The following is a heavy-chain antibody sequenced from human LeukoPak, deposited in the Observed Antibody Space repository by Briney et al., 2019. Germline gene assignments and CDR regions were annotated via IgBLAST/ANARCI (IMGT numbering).Heavy chain of an antibody. V-gene: IGHV3-23*01. CDR3: ARNGYCTNGVCYTTGGDY. Sequence: GGSLRLSCAASGFTFSSYGMSWVRQAPGKGLEWVSAISGSGGSTYYADSVKGRFTISRDNSKNTLYLQMNSLRAEDTAVYYCARNGYCTNGVCYTTGGDYWGQGTLVTVSS. CDR2: ISGSGGST. CDR1: GFTFSSYG. J-gene: IGHJ4*02. D-gene: IGHD2-8*01.